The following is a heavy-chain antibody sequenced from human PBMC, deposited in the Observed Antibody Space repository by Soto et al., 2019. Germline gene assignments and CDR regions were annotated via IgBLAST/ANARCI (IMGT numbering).Heavy chain of an antibody. CDR2: ISPYNGNT. V-gene: IGHV1-18*01. Sequence: QVQLVQSGAEVKKPGASVKVSCKASGYIFVNYGIAWVRQAPGQGLEWMGWISPYNGNTHSATKVQGRLTMTTDTSTSTANMAVGSLTSDDTAEYYCVMVDNYVKPTPQDVWGQGTTVNVSS. CDR3: VMVDNYVKPTPQDV. CDR1: GYIFVNYG. J-gene: IGHJ6*02. D-gene: IGHD3-16*01.